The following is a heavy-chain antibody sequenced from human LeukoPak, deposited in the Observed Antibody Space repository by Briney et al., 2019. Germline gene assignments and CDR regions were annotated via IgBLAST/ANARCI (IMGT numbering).Heavy chain of an antibody. CDR3: ARVARYAAFDI. Sequence: GGSLRLSCAASGFTVSSNYMSWVRQAPGKGLEWVSVIYSGGSTYYADSVKGRFTISRDNSKNTLYLQMNSLRAEDTAVYYCARVARYAAFDIWGQGTMVTVSS. V-gene: IGHV3-53*01. CDR1: GFTVSSNY. J-gene: IGHJ3*02. CDR2: IYSGGST. D-gene: IGHD1-1*01.